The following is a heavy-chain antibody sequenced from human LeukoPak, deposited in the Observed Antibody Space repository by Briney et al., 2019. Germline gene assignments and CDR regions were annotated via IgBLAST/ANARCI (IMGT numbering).Heavy chain of an antibody. J-gene: IGHJ1*01. Sequence: PSETLSLTCTVSGGSITSYYLTWIRQPPGKGLEWIGYIFHSGTTNYNPSLTSRVSISVDTSKNQFSLKLSSVTAADTAVYYCAQKAPYYPRYSQDWGQGTLVSVSS. CDR3: AQKAPYYPRYSQD. D-gene: IGHD3-22*01. CDR2: IFHSGTT. V-gene: IGHV4-59*01. CDR1: GGSITSYY.